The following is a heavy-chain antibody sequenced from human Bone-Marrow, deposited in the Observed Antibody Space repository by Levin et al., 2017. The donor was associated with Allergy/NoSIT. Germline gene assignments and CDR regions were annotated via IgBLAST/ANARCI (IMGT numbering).Heavy chain of an antibody. J-gene: IGHJ2*01. CDR3: ATRITGTPGGQTHPDWYFDR. D-gene: IGHD1-20*01. CDR2: IIPILGIA. V-gene: IGHV1-69*04. Sequence: SVKVSCKASGGTFSSYAISWVRQAPGQGLEWMGRIIPILGIANYAQKFQGRVTITADKSTSTAYMELSSLRSEDTAVYYCATRITGTPGGQTHPDWYFDRWGRGTLVTVSS. CDR1: GGTFSSYA.